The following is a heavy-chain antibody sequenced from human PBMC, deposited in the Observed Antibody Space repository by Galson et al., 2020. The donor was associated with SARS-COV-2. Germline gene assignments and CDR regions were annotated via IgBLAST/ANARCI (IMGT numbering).Heavy chain of an antibody. D-gene: IGHD3-3*02. J-gene: IGHJ6*03. CDR1: GGTISSGCYY. CDR2: NYTGGNT. CDR3: ARDIRVPGYYYYMDV. V-gene: IGHV4-61*09. Sequence: SGTLSLTCNASGGTISSGCYYWSWIPQPAGQGLEWISHNYTGGNTKFNPSHKSRISISMDTSKNQSSLWLTPVTDADAAIYYCARDIRVPGYYYYMDVWGKGTTVTVSS.